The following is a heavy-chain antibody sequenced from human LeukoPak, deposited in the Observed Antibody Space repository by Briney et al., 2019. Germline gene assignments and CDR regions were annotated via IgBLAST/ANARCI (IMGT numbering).Heavy chain of an antibody. J-gene: IGHJ4*02. CDR3: ARDWSESGIAVADYFDY. V-gene: IGHV1-46*01. Sequence: GASVKVSCKASGYIFTSFYMHWVRQAPGQGLEWMGIIKPSGGDTSFAQKFQARVTLTRDTSTSTVYMELSSLTSEDTAVYYCARDWSESGIAVADYFDYWGQGTLATVSS. CDR2: IKPSGGDT. CDR1: GYIFTSFY. D-gene: IGHD6-19*01.